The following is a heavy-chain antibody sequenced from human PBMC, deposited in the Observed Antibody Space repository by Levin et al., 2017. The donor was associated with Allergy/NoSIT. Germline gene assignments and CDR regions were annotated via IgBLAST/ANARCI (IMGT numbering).Heavy chain of an antibody. CDR3: ARGYYDTSTYTASI. V-gene: IGHV3-74*01. CDR2: INSDESRT. D-gene: IGHD3-22*01. CDR1: GFAFSSYW. Sequence: GGSLRLSCAASGFAFSSYWMHWVRQAPGKGLMWVSRINSDESRTNYADSVKGRFTISRDNAKNTLYLQMNSLRAEDTAVYYCARGYYDTSTYTASIWGQGTLVTVSS. J-gene: IGHJ4*02.